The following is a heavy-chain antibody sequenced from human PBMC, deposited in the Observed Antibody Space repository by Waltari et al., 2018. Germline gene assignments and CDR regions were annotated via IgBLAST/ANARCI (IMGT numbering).Heavy chain of an antibody. J-gene: IGHJ4*02. D-gene: IGHD3-16*01. CDR2: LLPIFGTA. Sequence: QVQLVQSGAEVKKPGSSVKVSCKASGGTFSSYAISWVRQAPGQGLGWMGGLLPIFGTANYAQKCQGRVTITTDESTSTAYMELSSLRSEDTAVYYCARDGVRGSTALYWGQGTLVTVSS. V-gene: IGHV1-69*05. CDR1: GGTFSSYA. CDR3: ARDGVRGSTALY.